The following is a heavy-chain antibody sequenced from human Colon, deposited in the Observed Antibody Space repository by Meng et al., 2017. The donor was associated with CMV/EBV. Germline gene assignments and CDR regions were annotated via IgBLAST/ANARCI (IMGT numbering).Heavy chain of an antibody. D-gene: IGHD6-19*01. Sequence: GESLKISCVASGFTFNTYWMHWVRLAPGKGPLWISHISADGTKIKYADSVKGRFTVSRDNAKNTLYLQMNNLRAEDTAVYYCARVSSAGLALDVWGQGTMVTVSS. CDR3: ARVSSAGLALDV. J-gene: IGHJ3*01. CDR2: ISADGTKI. CDR1: GFTFNTYW. V-gene: IGHV3-74*03.